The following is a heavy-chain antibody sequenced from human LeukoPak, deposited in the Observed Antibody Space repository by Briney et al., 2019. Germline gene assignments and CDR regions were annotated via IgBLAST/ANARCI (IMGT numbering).Heavy chain of an antibody. V-gene: IGHV4-39*07. CDR1: GDSIGSSSYY. CDR3: ARRSFSGVFDY. Sequence: SETLSLTCTVSGDSIGSSSYYWGWIRQPPGKGLEWIGSISSSGTTYYNPSLKSRVTISVDTSKNQFSLKLSSVTAADTAVYYCARRSFSGVFDYWGQGTLVTVSS. CDR2: ISSSGTT. D-gene: IGHD1-26*01. J-gene: IGHJ4*02.